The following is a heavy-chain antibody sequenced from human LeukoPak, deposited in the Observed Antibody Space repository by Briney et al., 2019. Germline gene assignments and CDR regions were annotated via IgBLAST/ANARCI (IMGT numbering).Heavy chain of an antibody. D-gene: IGHD2-15*01. CDR1: GGSITTRDC. V-gene: IGHV4-4*02. CDR2: ICLDGRI. CDR3: ASQGGLRNDF. Sequence: SETLSLTCGVSGGSITTRDCWCWVRQPPGKGLEWIGEICLDGRIHYTPSLKSRISILVDRSKDQFSLNLISVAAADTAIYFCASQGGLRNDFWGQGILVTVSS. J-gene: IGHJ4*02.